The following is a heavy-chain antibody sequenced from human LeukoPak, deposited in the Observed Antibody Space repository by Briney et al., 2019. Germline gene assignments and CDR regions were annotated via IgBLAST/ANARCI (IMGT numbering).Heavy chain of an antibody. CDR1: GFAFNTYS. V-gene: IGHV3-21*01. J-gene: IGHJ4*02. CDR3: ARDRGSSGSPWDY. D-gene: IGHD6-19*01. Sequence: GGSLRLSCAASGFAFNTYSMHWVRQAPGKGLEWVSSISSSSSYIYYADSVKGRFTISRDNAKNSLYLQMNSLRAEDTAVYYCARDRGSSGSPWDYWGQGTLVTVSS. CDR2: ISSSSSYI.